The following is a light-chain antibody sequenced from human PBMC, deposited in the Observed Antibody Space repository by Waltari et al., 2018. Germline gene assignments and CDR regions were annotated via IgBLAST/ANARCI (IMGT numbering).Light chain of an antibody. CDR1: RSDVGGYNF. CDR3: SSYTSSNILYV. Sequence: QSALTQPASVSGSPGQSLTISCTGTRSDVGGYNFVPWYQHYPRKAPKLILFEVSNRPSGVSNRFSGSKSGNTASLTISGLQAEDEADYYCSSYTSSNILYVFGAGTKVTVL. J-gene: IGLJ1*01. CDR2: EVS. V-gene: IGLV2-14*01.